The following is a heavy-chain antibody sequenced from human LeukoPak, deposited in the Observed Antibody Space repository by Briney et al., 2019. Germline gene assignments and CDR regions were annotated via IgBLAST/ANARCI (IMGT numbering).Heavy chain of an antibody. J-gene: IGHJ5*02. D-gene: IGHD6-13*01. Sequence: TSETLSLTCTVSGGSISSYYWSWIRQPAGKGLEWIGRIYTSGSTNYNPSLKSRVTISVDTSKNQFSLKLSSVTAADTAVYYCARTPPSYRPDSSSWFFNWFDPWGQGTLVTVSS. CDR1: GGSISSYY. CDR3: ARTPPSYRPDSSSWFFNWFDP. CDR2: IYTSGST. V-gene: IGHV4-4*07.